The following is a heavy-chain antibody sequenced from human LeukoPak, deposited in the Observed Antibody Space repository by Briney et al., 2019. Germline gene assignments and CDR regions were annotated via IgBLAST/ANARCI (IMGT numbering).Heavy chain of an antibody. CDR2: IYPGDSDT. D-gene: IGHD4-11*01. CDR3: ARRSYTNNDFDL. J-gene: IGHJ5*02. Sequence: GESLKISCESSGYRFTSYWIAWVRQMPGKGLGWMGIIYPGDSDTRYSPSFQGQVTISADKSTSTAYLQWSSLKASDTAMYYCARRSYTNNDFDLWGQGTLVTVSS. CDR1: GYRFTSYW. V-gene: IGHV5-51*01.